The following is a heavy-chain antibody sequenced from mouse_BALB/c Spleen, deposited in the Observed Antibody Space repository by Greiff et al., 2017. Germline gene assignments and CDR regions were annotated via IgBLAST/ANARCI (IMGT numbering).Heavy chain of an antibody. CDR1: GFTFSSYA. V-gene: IGHV5-9-4*01. D-gene: IGHD1-1*01. CDR3: ARLLLRYYFDY. Sequence: EVQRVESGGGLVKPGGSLKLSCAASGFTFSSYAMSWVRQSPEKRLEWVAEISSGGSYTYYPDTVTGRFTISRDNAKNTLYLEMSSLRSEDTAMYYCARLLLRYYFDYWGQGTTLTVSS. CDR2: ISSGGSYT. J-gene: IGHJ2*01.